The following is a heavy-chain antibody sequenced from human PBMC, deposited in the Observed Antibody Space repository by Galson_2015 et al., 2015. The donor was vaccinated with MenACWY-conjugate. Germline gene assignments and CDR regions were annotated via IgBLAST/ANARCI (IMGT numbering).Heavy chain of an antibody. CDR3: AKHGGFDLGDAFDL. Sequence: SVKVSCKASGYSFRNYGISWMRQAPGQGLEWMGWISAYNDYTHYSPEFQGRVTMTTDKSTSTAYVDLRNLRSDDTAVYFCAKHGGFDLGDAFDLWGQGTMVIVSS. CDR1: GYSFRNYG. CDR2: ISAYNDYT. D-gene: IGHD3-16*01. J-gene: IGHJ3*01. V-gene: IGHV1-18*04.